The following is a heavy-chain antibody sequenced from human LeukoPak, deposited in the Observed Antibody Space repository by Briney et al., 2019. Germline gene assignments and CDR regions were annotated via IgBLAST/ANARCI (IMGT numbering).Heavy chain of an antibody. D-gene: IGHD5-18*01. CDR3: ARVGYSYGYVSYYYYMDV. J-gene: IGHJ6*03. CDR2: MNPNSGNT. V-gene: IGHV1-8*02. Sequence: ASVKVSCKASGYTFTGYYMHWVRQAPGQGLEWMGWMNPNSGNTGYAQKFQGRVTMTRNTSISTAYMELSSLRSEDTAVYYCARVGYSYGYVSYYYYMDVWGKGTTVTISS. CDR1: GYTFTGYY.